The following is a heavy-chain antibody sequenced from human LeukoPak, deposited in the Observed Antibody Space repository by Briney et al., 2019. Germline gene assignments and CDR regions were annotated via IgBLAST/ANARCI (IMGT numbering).Heavy chain of an antibody. J-gene: IGHJ4*02. CDR2: MNPNSGNT. CDR1: GYTFASYD. V-gene: IGHV1-8*03. Sequence: GASVKVSCKASGYTFASYDINWVRQATGQGLEWMGWMNPNSGNTGYAQKFQGRVTITRNTSISTAYMELSSLRSEDTAVYYCARGPPYYYDSSGYKVPNLDYWGQGTLVTVSS. D-gene: IGHD3-22*01. CDR3: ARGPPYYYDSSGYKVPNLDY.